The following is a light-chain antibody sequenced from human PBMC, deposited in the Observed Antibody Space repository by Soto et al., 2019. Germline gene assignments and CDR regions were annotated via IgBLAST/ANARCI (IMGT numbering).Light chain of an antibody. CDR1: SSNIGAGYD. J-gene: IGLJ1*01. CDR2: GNS. Sequence: QSVLTQPPSVSGAPGQRVTISCTGSSSNIGAGYDVHWYQQLPGTAPKLLIYGNSNRPSGVPDRFSGSQSGTSASLAITGLQDEDEADYYCQSYASSLSSYVFGTGTKVTVL. CDR3: QSYASSLSSYV. V-gene: IGLV1-40*01.